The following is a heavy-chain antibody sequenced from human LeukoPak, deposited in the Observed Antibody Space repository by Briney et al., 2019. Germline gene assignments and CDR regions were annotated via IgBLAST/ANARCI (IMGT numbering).Heavy chain of an antibody. CDR1: GLTFSSYG. J-gene: IGHJ4*02. D-gene: IGHD5-24*01. V-gene: IGHV3-30*02. Sequence: GGSLRLSCGASGLTFSSYGFHWVRQAPGKGLEWVAVIRYDGGIQYYADSVKGRFTISRDNSRNTLYLQMNSLTAEDTAVYYCANGKQKWPTDWGQGTLVTVSS. CDR3: ANGKQKWPTD. CDR2: IRYDGGIQ.